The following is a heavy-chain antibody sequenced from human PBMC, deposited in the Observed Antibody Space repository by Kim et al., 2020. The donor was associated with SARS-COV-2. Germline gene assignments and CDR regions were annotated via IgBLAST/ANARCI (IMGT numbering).Heavy chain of an antibody. D-gene: IGHD6-13*01. J-gene: IGHJ6*02. CDR2: INAGNGNT. CDR1: GYTFTSYA. V-gene: IGHV1-3*01. Sequence: ASVKVSCKASGYTFTSYAMHWVRQAPGQRLEWMGWINAGNGNTKYSQKFQGRVTITRDTSASTAYMELSSLRSEDTAVYYCARDPGSSWYRTYPGSDGDYYYGMDVWGQGTTVTVSS. CDR3: ARDPGSSWYRTYPGSDGDYYYGMDV.